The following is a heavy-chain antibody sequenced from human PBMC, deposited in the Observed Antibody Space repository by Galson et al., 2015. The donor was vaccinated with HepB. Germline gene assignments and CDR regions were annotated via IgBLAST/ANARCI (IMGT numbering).Heavy chain of an antibody. CDR3: TTAGDPQAFDI. V-gene: IGHV3-15*01. J-gene: IGHJ3*02. CDR1: GFTFSNAW. CDR2: IKSKTDGGTT. D-gene: IGHD7-27*01. Sequence: SLRLSCATSGFTFSNAWMTWVRQAPGKGLEWVGRIKSKTDGGTTDYAAPVKGRFTISRDDSKNTLYLQMNSLKSEDTAVYYCTTAGDPQAFDIWGQGTMVTVSS.